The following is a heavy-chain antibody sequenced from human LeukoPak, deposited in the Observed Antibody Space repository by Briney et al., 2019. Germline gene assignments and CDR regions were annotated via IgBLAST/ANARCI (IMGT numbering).Heavy chain of an antibody. V-gene: IGHV1-18*01. CDR3: AKDRRRYDSSGFAGDY. CDR1: GYIFSNFG. Sequence: ASVKVSCKASGYIFSNFGINWVRQAPGQGLEWMGWISGYNGYTKYAQKLQGRVTMTTDTSTSTAHMELRSLRSDDTAVYYCAKDRRRYDSSGFAGDYWGQGTLVTVSS. D-gene: IGHD3-22*01. J-gene: IGHJ4*02. CDR2: ISGYNGYT.